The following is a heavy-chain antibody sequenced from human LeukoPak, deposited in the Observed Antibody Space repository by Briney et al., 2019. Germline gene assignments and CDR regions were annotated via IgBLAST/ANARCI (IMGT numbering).Heavy chain of an antibody. V-gene: IGHV4-34*01. J-gene: IGHJ5*02. CDR2: INHSGST. CDR3: ARDWGGYCSSTSCYRGFDP. CDR1: GGSFSGYY. D-gene: IGHD2-2*02. Sequence: PSETLSLTCAVYGGSFSGYYWSWIRQPPGKGLEWIGEINHSGSTNYNPFLKSRVTISVDTSKNQFSLKLSSVTAADTAVYYCARDWGGYCSSTSCYRGFDPWGQGTLVTVSS.